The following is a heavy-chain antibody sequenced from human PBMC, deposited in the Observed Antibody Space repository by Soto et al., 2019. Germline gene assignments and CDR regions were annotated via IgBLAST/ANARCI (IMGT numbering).Heavy chain of an antibody. Sequence: XESLKISGKGSGYSFYGYLITWVRQMPGKGLEWMGRIDPSDSQTYYSPSFRGHVTISAAKSITTVFLQWSSLRASDTAMYYCARQIYDSDSGPNFKYYFDSWGQGTLATVSS. CDR1: GYSFYGYL. D-gene: IGHD3-22*01. J-gene: IGHJ4*02. CDR3: ARQIYDSDSGPNFKYYFDS. V-gene: IGHV5-10-1*01. CDR2: IDPSDSQT.